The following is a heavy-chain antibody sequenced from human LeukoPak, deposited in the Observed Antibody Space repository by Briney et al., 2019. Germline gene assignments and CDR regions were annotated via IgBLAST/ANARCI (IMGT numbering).Heavy chain of an antibody. Sequence: PGGALRLSCAASGFTFSSYSMNWVRQAPGKGLEWVSSISSSSSYIYYADSVKGRFTISRDNAKNSLYLQMNSLRAEDTAVYYCARPPPSSSSGPNSDWGQGTLVTVSS. CDR2: ISSSSSYI. J-gene: IGHJ4*02. D-gene: IGHD6-6*01. V-gene: IGHV3-21*01. CDR3: ARPPPSSSSGPNSD. CDR1: GFTFSSYS.